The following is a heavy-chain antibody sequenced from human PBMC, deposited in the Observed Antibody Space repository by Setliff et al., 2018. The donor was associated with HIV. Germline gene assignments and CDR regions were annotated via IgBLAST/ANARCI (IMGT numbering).Heavy chain of an antibody. V-gene: IGHV4-59*08. CDR1: GGSISNYY. D-gene: IGHD6-19*01. J-gene: IGHJ4*02. CDR3: ARPVYSSGWGYVYHLDS. CDR2: IYASGST. Sequence: SETLSLTCTVSGGSISNYYWSWIRQPPGKGLEWIGYIYASGSTNYSPSLKSRVTISVDTSKNQFSLKLKSVTAADTGVYFCARPVYSSGWGYVYHLDSWGQGTLVTVSS.